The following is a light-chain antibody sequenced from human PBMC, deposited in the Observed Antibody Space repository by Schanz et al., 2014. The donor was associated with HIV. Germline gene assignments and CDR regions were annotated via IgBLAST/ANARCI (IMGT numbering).Light chain of an antibody. V-gene: IGKV3-20*01. CDR3: QQYGRSPLT. J-gene: IGKJ4*01. CDR1: QSIRTN. CDR2: GAS. Sequence: EIVMTQSPVTLSVSAGERATLSCRASQSIRTNLAWYQQKPGPAPRPLIYGASSRATGIPDRFSGSGSGTDFTRTISRLEPEDSAVYYCQQYGRSPLTFGGGTKVEIK.